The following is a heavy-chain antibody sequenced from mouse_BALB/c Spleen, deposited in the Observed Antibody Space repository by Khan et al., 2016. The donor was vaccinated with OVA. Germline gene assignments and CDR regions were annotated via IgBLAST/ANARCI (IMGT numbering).Heavy chain of an antibody. J-gene: IGHJ2*01. D-gene: IGHD3-2*02. CDR1: GYIFTSYW. CDR2: IYPGTDNT. Sequence: VQLQESGAELVRPGASVKLSCKPSGYIFTSYWIHWLKQRSGQGLEWIARIYPGTDNTYYNEKLKDKATLTADKSSSTAYMQLSSLKSEDSAVYFCAREEALYYFDYWGQGTTLTVSS. V-gene: IGHV1-76*01. CDR3: AREEALYYFDY.